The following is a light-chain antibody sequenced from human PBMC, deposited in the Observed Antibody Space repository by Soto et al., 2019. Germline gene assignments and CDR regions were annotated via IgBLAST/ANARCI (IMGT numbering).Light chain of an antibody. CDR2: RAS. J-gene: IGKJ2*01. CDR1: QSVSSN. V-gene: IGKV3-15*01. Sequence: EIVMTQSPATLSVSPGERATLSCRASQSVSSNLAWYQQKPGQAPRLLIYRASIRATGIPATFSGSGSGTEFTLTLSGLQSEDFAVYHCQQYDKWPPNYTFGQGTKLE. CDR3: QQYDKWPPNYT.